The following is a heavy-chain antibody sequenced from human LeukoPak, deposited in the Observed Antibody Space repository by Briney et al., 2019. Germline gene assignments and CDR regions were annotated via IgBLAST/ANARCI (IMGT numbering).Heavy chain of an antibody. CDR3: AKDPQWLVPQYFRH. V-gene: IGHV3-30*02. D-gene: IGHD6-19*01. CDR2: IRYDGSNK. Sequence: GGSLRLSCAASGFTFSSYGMHWVRQAPGKGLEWVAFIRYDGSNKYYADSVKGRFTISRDNSKNTLYLQMNSLRAEDTTVYYCAKDPQWLVPQYFRHWGQGTLVTVSS. CDR1: GFTFSSYG. J-gene: IGHJ1*01.